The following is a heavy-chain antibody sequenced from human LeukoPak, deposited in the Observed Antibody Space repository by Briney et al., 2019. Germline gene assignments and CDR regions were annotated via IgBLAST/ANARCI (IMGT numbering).Heavy chain of an antibody. V-gene: IGHV5-51*01. CDR3: ARREIGYSYGQDY. D-gene: IGHD5-18*01. CDR1: GYSFTSYW. CDR2: IYSGDSDT. Sequence: GESLKISCKGSGYSFTSYWIGWVRQMPGKGLEWMGIIYSGDSDTRYSPSFQGQVTISADKSISTAYLQWSGLKASDTAMYYCARREIGYSYGQDYWGQGTLVTVSS. J-gene: IGHJ4*02.